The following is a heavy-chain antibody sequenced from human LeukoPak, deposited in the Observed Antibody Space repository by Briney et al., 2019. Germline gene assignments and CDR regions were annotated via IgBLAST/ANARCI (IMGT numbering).Heavy chain of an antibody. CDR1: GFTFSSYE. Sequence: PGGSLRLSCAASGFTFSSYEMNWVLQAPGKGLEWVSYIGGSGITIYYADSVKGRFTISRDNAKNSLYLQMNSLRAEDTAVYYCARDPGAATFDYWGQGTLVTVSS. V-gene: IGHV3-48*03. D-gene: IGHD6-13*01. CDR3: ARDPGAATFDY. J-gene: IGHJ4*02. CDR2: IGGSGITI.